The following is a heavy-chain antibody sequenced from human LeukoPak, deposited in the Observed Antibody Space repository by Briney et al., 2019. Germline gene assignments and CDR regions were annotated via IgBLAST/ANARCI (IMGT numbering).Heavy chain of an antibody. CDR1: GGSISSYY. V-gene: IGHV4-4*07. CDR2: IYNSGST. J-gene: IGHJ4*02. D-gene: IGHD6-13*01. CDR3: ARSAFLVTAPGLYFFDY. Sequence: SETLSLTCTVSGGSISSYYWSWIRQPAGKGLEWIGHIYNSGSTNYNPSLKGRVTMSVATSKNQFSLHLSSVTAADTAVYYCARSAFLVTAPGLYFFDYWGQGTLVAVSS.